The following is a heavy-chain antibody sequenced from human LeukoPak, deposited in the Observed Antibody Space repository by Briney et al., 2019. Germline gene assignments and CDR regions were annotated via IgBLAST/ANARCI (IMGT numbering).Heavy chain of an antibody. D-gene: IGHD1-26*01. CDR3: ACWELLDLYYFDY. CDR1: GGSISSSSYY. V-gene: IGHV4-39*01. J-gene: IGHJ4*02. CDR2: IYYSGST. Sequence: SETLSLTCTVSGGSISSSSYYWGWIRQPPEKGLEWIGSIYYSGSTYYNPSLKSRVTISVDTSKNQFSLKLSSVTAADTAVYYCACWELLDLYYFDYWGKGTLVTVSS.